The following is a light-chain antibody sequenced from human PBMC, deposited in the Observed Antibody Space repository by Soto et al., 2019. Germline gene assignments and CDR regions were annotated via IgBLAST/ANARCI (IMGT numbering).Light chain of an antibody. Sequence: EIVLTQYPGTLSVSPGERATLSCRASQSFSSSYLAWYQQKPGQAPRLLIYGASNRATGIPDRFSGSGSGTDFTLTVSRLEPEDFAVYYCQQYSNSPYTFGQGTKLEIK. V-gene: IGKV3-20*01. J-gene: IGKJ2*01. CDR2: GAS. CDR3: QQYSNSPYT. CDR1: QSFSSSY.